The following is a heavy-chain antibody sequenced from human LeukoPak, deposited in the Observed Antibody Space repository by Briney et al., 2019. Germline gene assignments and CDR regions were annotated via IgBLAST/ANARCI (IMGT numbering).Heavy chain of an antibody. D-gene: IGHD5-18*01. CDR1: GGSFSGYY. V-gene: IGHV4-34*01. CDR3: AREQLWTYYFDY. Sequence: SETLSLTCAVYGGSFSGYYWSWIRQPPGKGLEGIGEINHSGSTNYNPSLKSRVTISVDTSKNQFSLKLSSVTAADTAVYYCAREQLWTYYFDYWGQGTLDTVSS. CDR2: INHSGST. J-gene: IGHJ4*02.